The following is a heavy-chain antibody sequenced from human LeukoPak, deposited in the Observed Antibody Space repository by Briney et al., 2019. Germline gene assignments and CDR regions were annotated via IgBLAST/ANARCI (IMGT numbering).Heavy chain of an antibody. Sequence: SETLSLTCTVSGGSISTYYWSWIRQPPGKGLEWIGYIYYSGSTNYNPSLKSRVTISVDTSKNQFSLKLSSVTAADTAVYYCARARDWNYVPFDYWGQGTLVTVSS. J-gene: IGHJ4*02. D-gene: IGHD1-7*01. CDR2: IYYSGST. V-gene: IGHV4-59*01. CDR1: GGSISTYY. CDR3: ARARDWNYVPFDY.